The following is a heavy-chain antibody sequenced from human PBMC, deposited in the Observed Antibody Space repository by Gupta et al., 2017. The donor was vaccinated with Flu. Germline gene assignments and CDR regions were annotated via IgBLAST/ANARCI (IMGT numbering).Heavy chain of an antibody. Sequence: GTANYAQKFQATVKITADESTSTIYMEMNSLRSEDTAIYYCARTKERDSGSYYDAFDVWGQGTKVTVSS. D-gene: IGHD1-26*01. CDR3: ARTKERDSGSYYDAFDV. V-gene: IGHV1-69*01. J-gene: IGHJ3*01. CDR2: GTA.